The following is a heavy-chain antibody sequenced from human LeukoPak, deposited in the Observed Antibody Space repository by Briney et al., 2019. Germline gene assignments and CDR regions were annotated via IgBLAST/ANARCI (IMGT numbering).Heavy chain of an antibody. Sequence: PGGSLRLSCAASGFTFSDYYMSWIRQAPGKGLDWIPYISNSGSSIYYTDSVKGRLTISRDNAKNSVYLQMNSLRAEDTAVYYCARDLSCNSISCYTVETAMGDYWGQGTLVTVSS. CDR1: GFTFSDYY. V-gene: IGHV3-11*01. J-gene: IGHJ4*02. D-gene: IGHD2-2*02. CDR2: ISNSGSSI. CDR3: ARDLSCNSISCYTVETAMGDY.